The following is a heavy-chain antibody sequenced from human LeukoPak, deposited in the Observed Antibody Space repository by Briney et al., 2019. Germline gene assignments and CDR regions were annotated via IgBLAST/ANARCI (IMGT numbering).Heavy chain of an antibody. J-gene: IGHJ4*02. CDR2: ISDNGHKD. CDR3: ARDPPAGPLRFPGPLDH. CDR1: GFIFSGYS. Sequence: PGGSLRLSCAAAGFIFSGYSMHWVRQAPGKGLEWVAVISDNGHKDYYADAVKGRFTISRDNSKNTLFLQINRLRPEDTAVYYCARDPPAGPLRFPGPLDHWGQGTLVTVSS. D-gene: IGHD5-12*01. V-gene: IGHV3-30-3*01.